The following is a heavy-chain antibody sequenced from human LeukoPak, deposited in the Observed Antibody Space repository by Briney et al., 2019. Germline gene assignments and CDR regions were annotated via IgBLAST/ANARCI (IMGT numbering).Heavy chain of an antibody. CDR2: ISAYNGNT. D-gene: IGHD3-22*01. CDR1: GYTFTSYG. CDR3: ARENYYDSSGYYRTNTPYYYYGMDV. Sequence: ASVKVSCKASGYTFTSYGISWVRQAPGQGLEWMGWISAYNGNTNYAQKLQGRVTMTTDTSTSTAYMELRSLRSEDTAVYYCARENYYDSSGYYRTNTPYYYYGMDVWGQGTTVTVSS. V-gene: IGHV1-18*01. J-gene: IGHJ6*02.